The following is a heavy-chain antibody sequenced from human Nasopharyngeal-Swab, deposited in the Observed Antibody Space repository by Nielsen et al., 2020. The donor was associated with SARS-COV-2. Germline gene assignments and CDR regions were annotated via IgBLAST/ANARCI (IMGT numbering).Heavy chain of an antibody. Sequence: ESLKISCAASGFSFSNYAMHWVRQAPGKGLEYVSAISSNGGSTYYANSVKGRFTFSRDNSKNTLYLQMGSLRAEDMAVYYCARGGGVDTLIDYWGQGTLVTVSS. CDR1: GFSFSNYA. J-gene: IGHJ4*02. CDR3: ARGGGVDTLIDY. D-gene: IGHD5-18*01. CDR2: ISSNGGST. V-gene: IGHV3-64*01.